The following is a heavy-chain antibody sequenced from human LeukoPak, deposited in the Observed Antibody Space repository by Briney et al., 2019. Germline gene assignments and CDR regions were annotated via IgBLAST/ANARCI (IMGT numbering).Heavy chain of an antibody. D-gene: IGHD1-1*01. Sequence: VASVKVSCKASGYTFTSYGISWVRQAPGQGLEWMGWISAYNGNTNYAQKLQGRVTMTTDTSTSTAYMELRSLRSDDTAVYYCARYGLSGWNDVADDYWGQGTLVTVSS. CDR2: ISAYNGNT. J-gene: IGHJ4*02. CDR3: ARYGLSGWNDVADDY. V-gene: IGHV1-18*01. CDR1: GYTFTSYG.